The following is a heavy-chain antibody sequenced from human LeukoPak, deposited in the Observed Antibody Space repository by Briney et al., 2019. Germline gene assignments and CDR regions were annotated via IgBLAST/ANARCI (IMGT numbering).Heavy chain of an antibody. V-gene: IGHV5-51*01. D-gene: IGHD1-26*01. CDR2: IFPGDSDT. CDR3: PRQADGIYYGAFDI. J-gene: IGHJ3*02. Sequence: GESLKISCKGSGYSFTSYWIAWMRQMPGKGLEWMGIIFPGDSDTRYSPSFKGQVTISAGKSISNAFLPWSSLKASDTPMHYCPRQADGIYYGAFDIWGQGTMVTVSS. CDR1: GYSFTSYW.